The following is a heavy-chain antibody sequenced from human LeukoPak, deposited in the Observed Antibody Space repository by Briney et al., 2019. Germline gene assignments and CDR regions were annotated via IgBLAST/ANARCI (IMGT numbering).Heavy chain of an antibody. CDR3: ARDPAVFGVVRSYYGMDV. Sequence: GGSLRLSCAASGFTFSSYAMHWVRQAPGKGLEWVAVISYDGSNKYYADSVKGRFTISRDNSKNTLYLQMNSLRAEDTAVYYCARDPAVFGVVRSYYGMDVWGQGTTVTVSS. CDR2: ISYDGSNK. J-gene: IGHJ6*02. CDR1: GFTFSSYA. D-gene: IGHD3-3*01. V-gene: IGHV3-30-3*01.